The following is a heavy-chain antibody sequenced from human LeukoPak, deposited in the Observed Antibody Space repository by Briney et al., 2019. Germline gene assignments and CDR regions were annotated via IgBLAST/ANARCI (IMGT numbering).Heavy chain of an antibody. Sequence: SETLSLTCTVFGGSISSYYWSWIRQPPGKGLEWIGYIYYSGSTNYNPSLKSRVTISVDTSKDQFSLKLSSVTAADTAVYYCARVGLFYYGSGPDAFDIWGQGTMVTVSS. D-gene: IGHD3-10*01. CDR3: ARVGLFYYGSGPDAFDI. CDR1: GGSISSYY. J-gene: IGHJ3*02. CDR2: IYYSGST. V-gene: IGHV4-59*13.